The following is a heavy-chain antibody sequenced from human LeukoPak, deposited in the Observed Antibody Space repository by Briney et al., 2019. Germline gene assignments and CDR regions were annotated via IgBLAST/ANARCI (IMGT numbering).Heavy chain of an antibody. Sequence: SETLSLTCTVSGGSISSGSYYWSWIRQPAGKGLEWTGRISTTGSTNYNPSLKSRVTISVDTSKNQFSLKVNSVTAADTAVYFCARGPYSYDSSGAFDIWGQGTMVTVSS. CDR2: ISTTGST. V-gene: IGHV4-61*02. CDR1: GGSISSGSYY. CDR3: ARGPYSYDSSGAFDI. D-gene: IGHD3-22*01. J-gene: IGHJ3*02.